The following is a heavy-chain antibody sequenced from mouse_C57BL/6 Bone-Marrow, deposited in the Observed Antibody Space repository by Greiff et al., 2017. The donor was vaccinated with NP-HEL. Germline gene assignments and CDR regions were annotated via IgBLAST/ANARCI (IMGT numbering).Heavy chain of an antibody. CDR2: INPSTGGT. CDR3: ARKYCDY. Sequence: VQLQQPGPELVKPGASVKISCKASGYSFTGYYMNWVKQSPEKSLEWIGEINPSTGGTNYNKKFKAKATLTVDKSSSTAYMQLKSLTSEDSAVYYCARKYCDYWGKGTTLRVS. V-gene: IGHV1-42*01. J-gene: IGHJ2*01. CDR1: GYSFTGYY.